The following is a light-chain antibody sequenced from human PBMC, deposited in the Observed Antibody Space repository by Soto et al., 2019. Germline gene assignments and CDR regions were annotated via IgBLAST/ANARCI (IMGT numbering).Light chain of an antibody. V-gene: IGLV2-14*01. CDR1: SGDVGGYNY. CDR2: EVS. J-gene: IGLJ2*01. Sequence: QSALTQPASVSGSPGQSITISCTGTSGDVGGYNYVSWFQQHPGKAPKLIIYEVSHWPSGVSNRFSGSKSGNTASLTISGLQAEDEADYYCSSYTSSSTLVFGGGTKVTVL. CDR3: SSYTSSSTLV.